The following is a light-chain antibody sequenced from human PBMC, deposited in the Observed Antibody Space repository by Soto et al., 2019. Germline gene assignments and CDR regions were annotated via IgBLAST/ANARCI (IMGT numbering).Light chain of an antibody. CDR3: QQYGSSPLT. J-gene: IGKJ4*01. Sequence: EIVLTQSPGTLSLSPGERATLSCRASQSVTSDLVWYQQRPGQPPRLLIYDAATRATGIPDRFSGSGSGTDFSLAISRLEPEDLAVYFCQQYGSSPLTFGGGTKVDIK. CDR1: QSVTSD. V-gene: IGKV3-20*01. CDR2: DAA.